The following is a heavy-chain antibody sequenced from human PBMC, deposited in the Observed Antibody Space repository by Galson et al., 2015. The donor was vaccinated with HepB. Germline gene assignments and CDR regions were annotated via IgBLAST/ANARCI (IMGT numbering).Heavy chain of an antibody. D-gene: IGHD2-2*01. CDR2: IYHSGTA. V-gene: IGHV4-4*02. CDR3: ARHVGVPGTRGFDY. CDR1: GGSISSGNW. J-gene: IGHJ4*02. Sequence: TLSLTCAVSGGSISSGNWGSWGRQPPGKGLEWIGEIYHSGTANYNPSLESRGTISLDKSKNKISLKLTSVTAADTAVYYCARHVGVPGTRGFDYWGQGTLVTVSS.